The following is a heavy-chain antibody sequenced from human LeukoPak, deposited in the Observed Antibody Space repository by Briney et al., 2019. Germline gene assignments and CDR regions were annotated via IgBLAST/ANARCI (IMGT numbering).Heavy chain of an antibody. J-gene: IGHJ6*03. Sequence: GASVKVSCKASGYTFTSYDINWVRQATGQGLEWMGWMNPNSGNTGYAQKFQGRVTITRNTSISTAYMELSSLRSEDTAVYYCARGDIVVVPAAGGVEQQLVPGEYYYYYMDVWGEGTTVTVSS. D-gene: IGHD2-2*01. CDR3: ARGDIVVVPAAGGVEQQLVPGEYYYYYMDV. CDR2: MNPNSGNT. CDR1: GYTFTSYD. V-gene: IGHV1-8*03.